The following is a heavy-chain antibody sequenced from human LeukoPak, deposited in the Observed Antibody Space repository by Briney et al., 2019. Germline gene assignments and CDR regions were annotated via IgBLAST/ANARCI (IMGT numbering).Heavy chain of an antibody. CDR3: ARGEIVVVIAPIDY. CDR1: GFTFSSYV. CDR2: ISYDGSNE. D-gene: IGHD3-22*01. Sequence: GGSLRLSCAASGFTFSSYVMHWVRQAPGKGLEWVAIISYDGSNEYYADSVKGRFTISRDNSKNTLYLQMNSLRAEDTAVYYCARGEIVVVIAPIDYWGQGTLVTVSS. J-gene: IGHJ4*02. V-gene: IGHV3-30*04.